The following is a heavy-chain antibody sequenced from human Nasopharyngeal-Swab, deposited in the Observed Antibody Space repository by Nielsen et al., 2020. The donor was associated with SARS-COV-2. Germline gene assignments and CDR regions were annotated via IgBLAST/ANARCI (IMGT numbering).Heavy chain of an antibody. J-gene: IGHJ4*02. CDR1: GGSMSNFH. D-gene: IGHD5/OR15-5a*01. CDR3: ARRLGLRAPFDY. CDR2: VYDSGST. V-gene: IGHV4-59*08. Sequence: SETLSLTCTVSGGSMSNFHWSWIRLSPGKGLEWIGYVYDSGSTKYNPSLNSRVTISVDTSKTQFSLKVRSVTAADTAVYFCARRLGLRAPFDYWGQGTLVTVPS.